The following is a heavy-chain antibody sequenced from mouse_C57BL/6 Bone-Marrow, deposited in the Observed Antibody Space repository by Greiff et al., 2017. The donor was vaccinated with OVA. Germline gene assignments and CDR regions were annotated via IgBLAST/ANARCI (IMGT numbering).Heavy chain of an antibody. Sequence: QVQLQQSGAELARPGASVKLSCKASGYTFTSYGISWVKQRTGQGLEWIGEISPRSGNTYYNEKFKGKATLTADTSSSTAYMGLRSLTSEDSAVYVCARRNYYGSLWYFDVWGTGTTVTVSS. D-gene: IGHD1-1*01. CDR2: ISPRSGNT. CDR3: ARRNYYGSLWYFDV. CDR1: GYTFTSYG. V-gene: IGHV1-81*01. J-gene: IGHJ1*03.